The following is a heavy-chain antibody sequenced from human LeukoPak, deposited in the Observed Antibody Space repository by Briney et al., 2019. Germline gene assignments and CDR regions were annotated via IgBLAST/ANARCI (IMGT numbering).Heavy chain of an antibody. CDR2: IYSSGST. CDR3: AREVAVAGEKYYYYGMDV. D-gene: IGHD6-19*01. V-gene: IGHV4-59*01. Sequence: SETLSLTCGVYGGSFSGYYWSWIRQPPGKGLEWIRYIYSSGSTNYNPSLKSRVTISADTSKTQFSLKLSSVTAADTAVYYCAREVAVAGEKYYYYGMDVWGQGTTVTVSS. J-gene: IGHJ6*02. CDR1: GGSFSGYY.